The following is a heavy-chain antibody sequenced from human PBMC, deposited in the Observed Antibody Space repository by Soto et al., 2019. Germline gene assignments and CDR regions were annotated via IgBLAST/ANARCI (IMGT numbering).Heavy chain of an antibody. CDR1: VGSILNGGHY. CDR3: ARASYYSDSFGYFLDS. J-gene: IGHJ4*02. V-gene: IGHV4-61*08. D-gene: IGHD3-22*01. Sequence: SETLSLTCTVSVGSILNGGHYWTWLRQHPGKGLEWIAYIYYSGSTNYNPSLKSRVTISVDTSKNQCSLKLSSVTAADTAVYYCARASYYSDSFGYFLDSWGQGTLVTVSS. CDR2: IYYSGST.